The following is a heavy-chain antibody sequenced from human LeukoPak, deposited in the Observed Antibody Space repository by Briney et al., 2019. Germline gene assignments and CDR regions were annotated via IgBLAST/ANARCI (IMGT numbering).Heavy chain of an antibody. V-gene: IGHV1-2*02. Sequence: ASVKVSCKASGYTFTGTYMHWGRQAPGQGLEWMGGINTNSGGTNYAQRFQGRGTMTRDTSISTAYMELTRLRPDDTAVYYCARFVRSSGSDYWGQGALVTVSS. CDR2: INTNSGGT. J-gene: IGHJ4*02. CDR3: ARFVRSSGSDY. CDR1: GYTFTGTY. D-gene: IGHD6-19*01.